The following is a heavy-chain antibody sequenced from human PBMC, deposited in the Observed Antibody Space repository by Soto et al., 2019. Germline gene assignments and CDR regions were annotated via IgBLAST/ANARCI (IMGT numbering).Heavy chain of an antibody. V-gene: IGHV1-69*13. D-gene: IGHD1-26*01. CDR2: IIPIFGTA. CDR3: ARAPPYSGSSFPLGY. Sequence: SVKVSCKASGGTFSSYAISWVRQAPGQGLEWMGGIIPIFGTANYAQKFQGRVTITADESTSTIYMELSSLRSEDTAVYYCARAPPYSGSSFPLGYWGQGTLVTVSS. J-gene: IGHJ4*02. CDR1: GGTFSSYA.